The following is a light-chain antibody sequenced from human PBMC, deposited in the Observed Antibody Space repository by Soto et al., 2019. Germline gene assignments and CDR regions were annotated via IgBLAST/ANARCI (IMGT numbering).Light chain of an antibody. CDR3: SSYTTANTLNYV. Sequence: QSALTQPASVSASPGQSITISCTGTSNDVGGYDYVSWYQQHPDKAPKLMIYDVSNRPSGVSSRFSGSKSGNTASLTISGLQAEDEADYYCSSYTTANTLNYVFGTGNKVTVL. CDR2: DVS. V-gene: IGLV2-14*03. CDR1: SNDVGGYDY. J-gene: IGLJ1*01.